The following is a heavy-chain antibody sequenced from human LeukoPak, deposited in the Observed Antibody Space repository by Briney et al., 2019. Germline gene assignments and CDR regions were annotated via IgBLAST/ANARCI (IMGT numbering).Heavy chain of an antibody. CDR3: ARGPTTVTRAFDY. J-gene: IGHJ4*02. D-gene: IGHD4-17*01. CDR1: GGSISSGSYY. Sequence: SQTLSLTCTVSGGSISSGSYYWSWIRQPAGKGLEWIGRIYTSGTTHYNPSLKSRVTMSVDTSKNQFSLKLRSVTAADTAVYYCARGPTTVTRAFDYWGQGILVTVSS. CDR2: IYTSGTT. V-gene: IGHV4-61*02.